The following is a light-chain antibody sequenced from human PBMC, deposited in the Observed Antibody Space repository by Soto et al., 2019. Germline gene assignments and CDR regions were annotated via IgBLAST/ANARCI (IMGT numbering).Light chain of an antibody. CDR2: AAS. CDR3: QQPNSYTIT. V-gene: IGKV1-9*01. Sequence: SHVTQAPSCLTAXVGEIVPVTXRASQGISSYLAWYQQKPGKAPKLLIYAASTLQSGVPSRFSGSGSGTDFTLTISSLQPEDFATYYCQQPNSYTITFGQGARLEI. J-gene: IGKJ5*01. CDR1: QGISSY.